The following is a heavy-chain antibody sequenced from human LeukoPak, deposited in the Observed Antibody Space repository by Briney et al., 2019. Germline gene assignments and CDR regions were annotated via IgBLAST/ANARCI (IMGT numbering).Heavy chain of an antibody. CDR2: IYSDGST. CDR3: ASATLLATFDY. V-gene: IGHV3-53*01. Sequence: PGGSLRISCAASGFTVSRNYMSWVRQAPGKGLEWVSIIYSDGSTYYADSVKGRFTISRDNSKNTLYLQMNSLRAEDTAVYYCASATLLATFDYWGQGTLVTVS. D-gene: IGHD5-12*01. CDR1: GFTVSRNY. J-gene: IGHJ4*02.